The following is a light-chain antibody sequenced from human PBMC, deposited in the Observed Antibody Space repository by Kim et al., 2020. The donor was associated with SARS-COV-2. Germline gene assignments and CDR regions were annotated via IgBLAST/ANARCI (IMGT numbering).Light chain of an antibody. CDR1: QSVSSSY. CDR2: GAS. J-gene: IGKJ5*01. Sequence: EIVLTQSPGTLSLSPGERATLSCRASQSVSSSYLAWYQQKPGQAPRLLIYGASSRATGIPDRFSGSGSGTDFTLTISRLGPEDFAVYYCQQYGNSPLTFGQGTRREIK. V-gene: IGKV3-20*01. CDR3: QQYGNSPLT.